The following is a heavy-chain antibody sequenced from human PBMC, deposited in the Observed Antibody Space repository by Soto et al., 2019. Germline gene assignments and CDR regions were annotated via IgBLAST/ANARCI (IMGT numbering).Heavy chain of an antibody. V-gene: IGHV1-46*01. CDR1: GYTFSRHY. CDR3: ARDESSGNRWLWQL. D-gene: IGHD3-9*01. J-gene: IGHJ1*01. CDR2: IDPSGVST. Sequence: GASVKVSCKASGYTFSRHYMHWVRQAPGQGLEWMGVIDPSGVSTTYAQKLRGRLTMTRDTSASTLFMELSSLRSEDTAIYYCARDESSGNRWLWQLWGPGTLVTVSS.